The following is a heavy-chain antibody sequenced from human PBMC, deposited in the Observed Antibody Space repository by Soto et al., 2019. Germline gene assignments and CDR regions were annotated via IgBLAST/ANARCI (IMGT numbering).Heavy chain of an antibody. Sequence: QVQLVESGGGVVQPGRSLGLSCAASGFSFSKFGMHWVRQAPGKGLEWVAAISYDGTNTFYADSVKGRFALSRDNSKNTLSLQMNSLTTDDTGVYWCAKAHGNGWWEIASWGQGTLVSVSS. CDR2: ISYDGTNT. J-gene: IGHJ5*02. V-gene: IGHV3-30*18. CDR1: GFSFSKFG. D-gene: IGHD6-19*01. CDR3: AKAHGNGWWEIAS.